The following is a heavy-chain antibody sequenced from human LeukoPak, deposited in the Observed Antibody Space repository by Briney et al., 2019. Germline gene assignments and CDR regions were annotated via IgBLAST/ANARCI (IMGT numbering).Heavy chain of an antibody. CDR1: GGSISSYY. D-gene: IGHD3-10*01. V-gene: IGHV4-59*08. CDR3: ARHNYGSGSYYNPRIDY. Sequence: SETLSLTCTVSGGSISSYYWSWIRQPPGKGLEWIGCIYYSGSTNYNPSLKSRVTISVDTSKNQFSLKLSSVTAADTAVYYCARHNYGSGSYYNPRIDYWGQGTLVTVSS. CDR2: IYYSGST. J-gene: IGHJ4*02.